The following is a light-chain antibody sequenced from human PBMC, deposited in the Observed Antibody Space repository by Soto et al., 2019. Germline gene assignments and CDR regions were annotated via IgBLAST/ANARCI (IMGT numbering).Light chain of an antibody. CDR1: SSNIGASYY. Sequence: QAVLTQPPSVSGAPGQRVTISCTGSSSNIGASYYVHWYQQLPGTAPKLLMYGNSNRPSGVPDRFSGSKSGTSASLAITGLQAEDEADYYCQSYDSSLSGYVFGTGTKVTVL. CDR2: GNS. V-gene: IGLV1-40*01. CDR3: QSYDSSLSGYV. J-gene: IGLJ1*01.